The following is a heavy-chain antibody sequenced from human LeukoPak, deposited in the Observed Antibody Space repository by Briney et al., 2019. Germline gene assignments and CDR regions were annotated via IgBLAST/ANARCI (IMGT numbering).Heavy chain of an antibody. J-gene: IGHJ6*04. CDR3: ARDDYYYGMDV. CDR1: GGSISSGGYS. Sequence: SETLSLTCAVSGGSISSGGYSWSWIRQPPGKGLEWIGYIYHSGSTYYNPSLKSRVTISVDRSKNQFSLKLSSVTAADMAVYYCARDDYYYGMDVWGKGTTVTVSP. V-gene: IGHV4-30-2*01. CDR2: IYHSGST.